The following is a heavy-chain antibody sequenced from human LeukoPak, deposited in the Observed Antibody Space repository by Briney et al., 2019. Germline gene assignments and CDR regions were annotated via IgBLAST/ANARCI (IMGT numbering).Heavy chain of an antibody. V-gene: IGHV4-59*01. CDR3: ARVRYCSTNRCYDREFDN. D-gene: IGHD2-2*01. Sequence: SETLSLTCTVSGGSISNYYWSCIRQPPGKGLEWIGYIYYSGNTNYNPSLRSRVTISVDTSKNQFSLKLNSVTAADTAVYYCARVRYCSTNRCYDREFDNWGQGTLVTVSS. J-gene: IGHJ4*02. CDR1: GGSISNYY. CDR2: IYYSGNT.